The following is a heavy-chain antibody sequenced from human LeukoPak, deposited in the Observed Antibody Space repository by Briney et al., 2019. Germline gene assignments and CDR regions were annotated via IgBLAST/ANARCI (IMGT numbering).Heavy chain of an antibody. D-gene: IGHD2-21*01. V-gene: IGHV1-69*05. Sequence: EASVKVSCKASGGTFSSYAISWVRQAPGQGLEWMGGFIPIFGTANYAQKFQGRVTITTDESTSTAYMELSSLRSEDTAVYYCARVVVATSYYYYYMDVWGKGTTVTVSS. J-gene: IGHJ6*03. CDR1: GGTFSSYA. CDR2: FIPIFGTA. CDR3: ARVVVATSYYYYYMDV.